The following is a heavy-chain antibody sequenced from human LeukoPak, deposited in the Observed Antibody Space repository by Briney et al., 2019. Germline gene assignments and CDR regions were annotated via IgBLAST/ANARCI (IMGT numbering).Heavy chain of an antibody. CDR1: GFTFDDYA. CDR3: AKVAYVRGMDV. CDR2: ISWNSGSI. Sequence: GRSLRLSCAASGFTFDDYAMHWVRQAPGKGLEWVSGISWNSGSIGYADSVKGRFTIPRDNAKNSLYLQMNGLRAEDTALYYCAKVAYVRGMDVWGQGTTVTVSS. J-gene: IGHJ6*02. D-gene: IGHD2-8*01. V-gene: IGHV3-9*01.